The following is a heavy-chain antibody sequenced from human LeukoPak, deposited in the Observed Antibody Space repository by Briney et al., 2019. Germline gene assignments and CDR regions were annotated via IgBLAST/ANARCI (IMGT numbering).Heavy chain of an antibody. D-gene: IGHD3-10*01. Sequence: PGGSLRLSCAASGFTFDDYGMSWVRHAPGKGLEWVSGINWNGGSTGYADSVKGRFTISRDNAKNSLYLQMNSLRAEDPALYYCARGYGSGEDGDYWGQGTLVTVSS. CDR3: ARGYGSGEDGDY. V-gene: IGHV3-20*04. CDR1: GFTFDDYG. J-gene: IGHJ4*02. CDR2: INWNGGST.